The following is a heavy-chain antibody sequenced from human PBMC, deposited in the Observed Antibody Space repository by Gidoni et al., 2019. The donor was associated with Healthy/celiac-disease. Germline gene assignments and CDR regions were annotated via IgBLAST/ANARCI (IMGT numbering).Heavy chain of an antibody. Sequence: QVTLRESGPVLVKPTETRTLTCTVAGFSLSNARMGVSWIRQPPGKALEWLAHIFSNDEKSYSPSLKSRLTISTDTSNSQVVLTMTNMDPVDTATYYCARIRGTGTYYYYYYMDVWGKGTTVTVSS. D-gene: IGHD1-1*01. CDR3: ARIRGTGTYYYYYYMDV. CDR1: GFSLSNARMG. J-gene: IGHJ6*03. CDR2: IFSNDEK. V-gene: IGHV2-26*01.